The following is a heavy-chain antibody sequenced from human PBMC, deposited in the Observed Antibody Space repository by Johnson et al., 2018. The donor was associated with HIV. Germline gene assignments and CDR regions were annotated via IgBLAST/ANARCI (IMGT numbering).Heavy chain of an antibody. D-gene: IGHD2-21*01. J-gene: IGHJ3*02. CDR1: DFTFTNNA. Sequence: HVQLVESGGGVVQPGRSLRLSCAASDFTFTNNAIHWVRQAPGKGLEWVAFIRYDESNKYYADSVKGRFTISRDNSKNTLFLQMNSLRAEDTAVYYCAKGCCGGDAFDIWGQGTMVTVSS. CDR2: IRYDESNK. V-gene: IGHV3-33*08. CDR3: AKGCCGGDAFDI.